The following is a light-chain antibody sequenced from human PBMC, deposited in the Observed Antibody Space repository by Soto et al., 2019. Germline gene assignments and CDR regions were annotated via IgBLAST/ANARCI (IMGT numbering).Light chain of an antibody. CDR2: DAS. Sequence: EIVLTQAPAALSFSSVEIATVSWRASQSVSSYLAWYQQKPGKAPRLLIYDASNRATGIPARFSGSGSGTDFTLTISSLEPEDFAVYYCQKRSNWPITFGKGQQLANK. CDR1: QSVSSY. V-gene: IGKV3-11*01. J-gene: IGKJ5*01. CDR3: QKRSNWPIT.